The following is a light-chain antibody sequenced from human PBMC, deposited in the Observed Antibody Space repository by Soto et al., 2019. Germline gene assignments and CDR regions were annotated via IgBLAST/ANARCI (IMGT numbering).Light chain of an antibody. CDR1: ESVSSN. Sequence: EIVITQSPATLSVSPGERATLSCRASESVSSNLAWYQQKPGQAPRLLIYGASTRATGIPARISGSGSGTEFTLTISXLQSEDFAVYYCQQYNKWRTFGQGTKVDIK. CDR3: QQYNKWRT. J-gene: IGKJ1*01. CDR2: GAS. V-gene: IGKV3-15*01.